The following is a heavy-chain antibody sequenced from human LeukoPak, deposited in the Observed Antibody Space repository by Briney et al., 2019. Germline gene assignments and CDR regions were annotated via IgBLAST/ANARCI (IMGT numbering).Heavy chain of an antibody. J-gene: IGHJ4*02. V-gene: IGHV1-58*01. Sequence: GTSVKVSCKASVFTFTNSAVQWVRQARGQRLEWIGWIVVGSGNTNYAQKFQERVTITRDMSTSTAYMELSSLRSEDTAVYYCAASPDYYDSSGYSYYFDYWGQGTLVTVSS. CDR1: VFTFTNSA. CDR3: AASPDYYDSSGYSYYFDY. D-gene: IGHD3-22*01. CDR2: IVVGSGNT.